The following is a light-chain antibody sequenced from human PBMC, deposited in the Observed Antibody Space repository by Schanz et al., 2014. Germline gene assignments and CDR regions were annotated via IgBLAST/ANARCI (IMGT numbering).Light chain of an antibody. V-gene: IGLV2-14*01. J-gene: IGLJ3*02. Sequence: QSALTQPASVSGSPGQSITISCTGTSSDVGGYNDVSWYQQHPGKAPKLMIYDVSNRPSGVSNRFSASKSGNTASLTISGLQAEDEAQYYCHSYAGHYAWVFGGGTKLPVL. CDR2: DVS. CDR3: HSYAGHYAWV. CDR1: SSDVGGYND.